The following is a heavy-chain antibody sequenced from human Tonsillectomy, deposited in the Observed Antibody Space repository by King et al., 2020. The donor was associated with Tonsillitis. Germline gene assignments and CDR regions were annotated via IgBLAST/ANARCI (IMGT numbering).Heavy chain of an antibody. V-gene: IGHV3-53*01. J-gene: IGHJ4*02. CDR2: IYTGGIT. CDR3: ARDVAAAGFLWD. Sequence: VQLVESGGGLIQPGGSLRLSCAASGFTISFNYMSWVRQAPGKGLVRVSVIYTGGITYYADSVKGRFTISRDNSKNTLSLQMKSLRAEDTAVYYCARDVAAAGFLWDWGQGALVTVSS. CDR1: GFTISFNY. D-gene: IGHD6-13*01.